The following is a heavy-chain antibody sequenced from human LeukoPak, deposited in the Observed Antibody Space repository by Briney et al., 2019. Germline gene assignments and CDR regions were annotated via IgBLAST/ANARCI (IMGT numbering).Heavy chain of an antibody. D-gene: IGHD3-9*01. CDR2: IWYDGSNK. CDR1: GFTFSSYG. CDR3: ARGYDILTGYFDDAFDI. J-gene: IGHJ3*02. V-gene: IGHV3-33*08. Sequence: GGSLRLPCAASGFTFSSYGMHWVRQAPGKGLEWVAVIWYDGSNKYYADSVKGRFTIPRDNSKNTLYLQMNSLRAEDTAVYYCARGYDILTGYFDDAFDIWGQGTMVTVSS.